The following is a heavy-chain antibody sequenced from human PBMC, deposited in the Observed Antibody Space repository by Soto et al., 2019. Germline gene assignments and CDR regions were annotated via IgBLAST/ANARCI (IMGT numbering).Heavy chain of an antibody. D-gene: IGHD3-22*01. Sequence: ASVKVSCKASGGTFSSYAISWVRQAPGQGLEWMGGIIPTFGTANYAQKFQGRVTITADESTSTAYMELSSLRSEDTAVYYCARGSLRDSSGYLSPHFDYWGQGTLVTVSS. J-gene: IGHJ4*02. CDR1: GGTFSSYA. CDR3: ARGSLRDSSGYLSPHFDY. V-gene: IGHV1-69*13. CDR2: IIPTFGTA.